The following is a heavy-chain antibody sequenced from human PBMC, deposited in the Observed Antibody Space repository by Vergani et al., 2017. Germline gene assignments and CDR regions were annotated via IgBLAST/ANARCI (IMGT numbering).Heavy chain of an antibody. V-gene: IGHV3-23*04. CDR3: AKVGSSEVAGTFGAFDI. Sequence: EVQLVESGGGLVQPGGSLRLSCAASGFTFIMPAMSWVRQAPGKGLEWVSTLSASDRRTHYADSVKGRFTISRDISKNTLFLHMNSLRPGDTAVYYCAKVGSSEVAGTFGAFDIWGQGTMVIVSS. CDR1: GFTFIMPA. CDR2: LSASDRRT. J-gene: IGHJ3*02. D-gene: IGHD6-19*01.